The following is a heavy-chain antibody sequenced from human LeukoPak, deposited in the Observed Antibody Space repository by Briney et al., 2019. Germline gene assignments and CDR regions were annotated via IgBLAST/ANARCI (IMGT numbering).Heavy chain of an antibody. CDR3: ARQKRHITMVRGGTYMDV. D-gene: IGHD3-10*01. CDR1: GGSIRSYY. V-gene: IGHV4-4*07. CDR2: IYTSESP. Sequence: PSETLSLTCTVSGGSIRSYYWSWIRQPAGKGLEWIGRIYTSESPTYNPSLKSRVTMSLDTSKNQFSLKLSSVTAADTAVYYCARQKRHITMVRGGTYMDVWGKGTTVTISS. J-gene: IGHJ6*03.